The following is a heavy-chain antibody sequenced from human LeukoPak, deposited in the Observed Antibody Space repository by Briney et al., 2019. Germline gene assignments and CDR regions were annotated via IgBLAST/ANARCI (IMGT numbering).Heavy chain of an antibody. CDR2: IYTSGST. CDR1: GGSISSYY. D-gene: IGHD2-2*01. J-gene: IGHJ5*02. Sequence: SETLSLTCTVSGGSISSYYWSWIRQPAGKGLEWIGRIYTSGSTNYNPSLKSRVTMSVDTSKNQFSLKLSSVTAADTAVYYCARGRGSTSCPQVNGGSYTPELCNWFDPWGQGTLVTVSS. V-gene: IGHV4-4*07. CDR3: ARGRGSTSCPQVNGGSYTPELCNWFDP.